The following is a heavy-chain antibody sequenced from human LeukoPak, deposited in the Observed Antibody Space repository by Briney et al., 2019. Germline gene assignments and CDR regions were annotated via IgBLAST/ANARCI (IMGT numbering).Heavy chain of an antibody. Sequence: HPGGSLRLSCAASGFTFSSYAMSWVRQAPGKGLEWVSASSGSGGSTYYADSVKGRFTISRDNSKNTLYLQMNSLRAEDTAVYYCAKDRLWFGELMEEDPFDYWGQGTLVTVSS. J-gene: IGHJ4*02. CDR1: GFTFSSYA. V-gene: IGHV3-23*01. CDR2: SSGSGGST. D-gene: IGHD3-10*01. CDR3: AKDRLWFGELMEEDPFDY.